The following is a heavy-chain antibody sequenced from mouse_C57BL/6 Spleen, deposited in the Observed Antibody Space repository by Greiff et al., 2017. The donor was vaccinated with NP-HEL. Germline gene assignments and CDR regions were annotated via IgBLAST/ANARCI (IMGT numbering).Heavy chain of an antibody. CDR3: ARSGYDYHLDV. D-gene: IGHD2-4*01. CDR1: GYTFTSYW. V-gene: IGHV1-7*01. CDR2: IDPSSGYT. Sequence: VQLQQSGAELAKPGASVKLSCKASGYTFTSYWMHWVKQRPGQGLEWIGYIDPSSGYTKYNQKFKDKATLTADKSSSTAYMQLSSLTYEDSAVDDWARSGYDYHLDVWGTGTTVTVSS. J-gene: IGHJ1*03.